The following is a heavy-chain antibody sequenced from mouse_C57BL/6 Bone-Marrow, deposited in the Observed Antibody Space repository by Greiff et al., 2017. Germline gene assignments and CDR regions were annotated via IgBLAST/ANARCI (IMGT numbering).Heavy chain of an antibody. CDR3: ARDPFTTVVARENYYAMDY. CDR2: ISYDGSN. CDR1: GYSITSGYY. Sequence: DVQLQESGPGLVKPSQSLSLTCSVTGYSITSGYYWNWLRQFPGNQLEWLGYISYDGSNNYNPSLKNRISIPRDTSKNQFFLKLNSVTTEDTASYYCARDPFTTVVARENYYAMDYWGQGTSVTVSA. J-gene: IGHJ4*01. V-gene: IGHV3-6*01. D-gene: IGHD1-1*01.